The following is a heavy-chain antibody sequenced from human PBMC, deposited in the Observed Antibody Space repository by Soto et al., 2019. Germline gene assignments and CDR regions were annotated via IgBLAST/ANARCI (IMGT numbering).Heavy chain of an antibody. CDR3: ANLYCSGGTCYPVADNCFDP. CDR2: IYYSGPT. CDR1: GGSINSTNSY. J-gene: IGHJ5*02. Sequence: TSETLSLTCTVSGGSINSTNSYWGWIRQPPGKGLEWIGIIYYSGPTYYNPSLKSRITMVVDTSQNQFSLKLSSVAAADTAVYYCANLYCSGGTCYPVADNCFDPWGQGTLVTVSS. D-gene: IGHD2-15*01. V-gene: IGHV4-39*01.